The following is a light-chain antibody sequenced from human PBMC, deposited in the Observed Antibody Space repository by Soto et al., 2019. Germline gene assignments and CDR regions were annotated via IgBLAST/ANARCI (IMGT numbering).Light chain of an antibody. CDR1: SSDVGGYNY. CDR2: DVS. J-gene: IGLJ1*01. V-gene: IGLV2-11*01. CDR3: CSYAGSYTDV. Sequence: QSALSQPRSVSGSPGQSVTISCTGTSSDVGGYNYVSWYQQHPGKAPKLMIYDVSKRPSGVPDRFSGSKSGKMASLTISGLQAEDEADYYCCSYAGSYTDVFGTGTKVTVL.